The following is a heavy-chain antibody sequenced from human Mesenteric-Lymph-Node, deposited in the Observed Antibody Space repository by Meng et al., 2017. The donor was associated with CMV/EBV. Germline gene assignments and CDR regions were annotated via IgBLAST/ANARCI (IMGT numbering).Heavy chain of an antibody. J-gene: IGHJ4*02. Sequence: GSLRLSCTVSGGSVSSGSYYWSWIRQPPGKGLEWIGYIYYSGSTYYNPSLKSRVTISVDTSKNQFSLKLSSVTAADTAVYYCARVRQSIAAPPYYFDYWGQGTLVTVSS. CDR3: ARVRQSIAAPPYYFDY. D-gene: IGHD6-13*01. V-gene: IGHV4-61*01. CDR2: IYYSGST. CDR1: GGSVSSGSYY.